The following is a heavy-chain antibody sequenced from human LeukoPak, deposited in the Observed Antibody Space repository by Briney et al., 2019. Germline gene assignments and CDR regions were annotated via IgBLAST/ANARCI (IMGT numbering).Heavy chain of an antibody. Sequence: PSETLSLTCTVSSGSISSYYWSWIRQPAGKGLECIGRVYTSGSTNYNPSLKSRVTISVDTSKNQFSLKLSSVTAADTAVYYCARDVEQKVAIVRWYGESTDYYFDYWGQGTLVTVSS. CDR3: ARDVEQKVAIVRWYGESTDYYFDY. D-gene: IGHD3-10*01. J-gene: IGHJ4*02. CDR2: VYTSGST. CDR1: SGSISSYY. V-gene: IGHV4-4*07.